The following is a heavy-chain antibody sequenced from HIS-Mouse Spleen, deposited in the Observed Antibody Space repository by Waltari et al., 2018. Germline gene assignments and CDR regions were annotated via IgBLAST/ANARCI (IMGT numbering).Heavy chain of an antibody. CDR3: ARDSGSYSFWYFDL. V-gene: IGHV1-69*01. J-gene: IGHJ2*01. Sequence: VQLVQSGAEGKKPVSSVTVSCSASGGHFSRNAPRRVRQAPGQGLEWMGGIIPIFGTANYAQKFQGRVTITADESTSTAYMELSSLRSEDTAVYYCARDSGSYSFWYFDLWGRGTLVTVSS. CDR2: IIPIFGTA. CDR1: GGHFSRNA. D-gene: IGHD1-26*01.